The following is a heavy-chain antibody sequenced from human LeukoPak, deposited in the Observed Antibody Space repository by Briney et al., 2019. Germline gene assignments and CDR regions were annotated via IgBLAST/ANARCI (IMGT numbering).Heavy chain of an antibody. Sequence: GGSLRLSCAVSGFTLSSYEMNCVRQAPGKGLECVSHISISGSSIYYADSVMGRFTISRDNAKNSLYLQMNSLRAEDTAVYYCARGGYERSLANWGQGTLVTVSS. D-gene: IGHD5-12*01. CDR1: GFTLSSYE. J-gene: IGHJ4*02. CDR2: ISISGSSI. CDR3: ARGGYERSLAN. V-gene: IGHV3-48*03.